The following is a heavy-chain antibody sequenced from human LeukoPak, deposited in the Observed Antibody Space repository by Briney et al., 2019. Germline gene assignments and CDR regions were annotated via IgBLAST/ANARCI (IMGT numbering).Heavy chain of an antibody. J-gene: IGHJ4*02. V-gene: IGHV3-33*01. CDR2: IWYDGSNK. Sequence: GGSLRLSCAASGFTFSSYGMHWVRQAPGKGLEWVAVIWYDGSNKYYADSVKGRFTISRDNSKNTLYLQMNSLRAEDTAVYYCARDRFDYSKASYFDYWGQGTLVTVSS. D-gene: IGHD4-11*01. CDR1: GFTFSSYG. CDR3: ARDRFDYSKASYFDY.